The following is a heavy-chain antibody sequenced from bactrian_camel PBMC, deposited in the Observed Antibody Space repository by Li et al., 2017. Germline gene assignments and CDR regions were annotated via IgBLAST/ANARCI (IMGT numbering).Heavy chain of an antibody. CDR1: GYNTESGY. V-gene: IGHV3S40*01. Sequence: VQLVESGGGSVQAGESLKLSCIASGYNTESGYMGWFRQAPGMRREGVARIYTGSGNTYYADSVKGRFTISRDRSKNTVYLQMNSLKPEDAAMYYCAAGWVNRNVLSKAEYDYWGQGTQVTVS. CDR2: IYTGSGNT. CDR3: AAGWVNRNVLSKAEYDY. D-gene: IGHD5*01. J-gene: IGHJ4*01.